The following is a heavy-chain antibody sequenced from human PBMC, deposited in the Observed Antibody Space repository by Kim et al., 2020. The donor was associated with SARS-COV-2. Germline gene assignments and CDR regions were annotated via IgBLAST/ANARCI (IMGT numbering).Heavy chain of an antibody. V-gene: IGHV1-18*01. Sequence: YAQKRHGRVTMTTDTSTSTGYMELRSLRSDDTAVYYCASDLSGSNDWFDPWGQGTLVTVSS. CDR3: ASDLSGSNDWFDP. J-gene: IGHJ5*02. D-gene: IGHD2-15*01.